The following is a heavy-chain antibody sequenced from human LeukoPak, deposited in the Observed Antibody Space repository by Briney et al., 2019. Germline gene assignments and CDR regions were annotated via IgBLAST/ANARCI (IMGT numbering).Heavy chain of an antibody. CDR1: GNSFTGYY. D-gene: IGHD1-26*01. V-gene: IGHV1-2*02. CDR2: MSPDSDGT. CDR3: ANQEGIGAPGAWFDN. Sequence: ASVKVSCKASGNSFTGYYVHWVRQAPGQGLEWMGWMSPDSDGTNFAQNFQGRVSTTRDTSIRTVYLELRSPRADDTAVYYCANQEGIGAPGAWFDNWGQGTLVTVSS. J-gene: IGHJ4*02.